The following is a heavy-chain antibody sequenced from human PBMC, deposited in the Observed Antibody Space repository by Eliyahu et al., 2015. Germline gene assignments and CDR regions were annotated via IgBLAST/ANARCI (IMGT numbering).Heavy chain of an antibody. Sequence: LEWIGSIYYSGSTYYNPSLKSRVTISVDTSKNQFSLKLSSVTAADTAVYYCARQGYATTFRASNRVGYCRWCSFHHLRFGVWGQGATVTVSS. CDR2: IYYSGST. CDR3: ARQGYATTFRASNRVGYCRWCSFHHLRFGV. V-gene: IGHV4-39*01. J-gene: IGHJ6*01. D-gene: IGHD2-15*01.